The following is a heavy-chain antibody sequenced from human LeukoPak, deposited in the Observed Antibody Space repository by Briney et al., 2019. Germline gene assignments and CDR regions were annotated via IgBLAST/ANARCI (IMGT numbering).Heavy chain of an antibody. CDR2: IYSGGSS. Sequence: GGSLRLSCAASGFTVSSNYMSWVRQAPGKGLEWVSVIYSGGSSYYADSVKGRFTISRDNSKNTLYLQMNSLRAEDTAVYYCTRDLMDYDVSTGLHHYYMDVWGQGTTVTVSS. V-gene: IGHV3-66*01. J-gene: IGHJ6*02. CDR3: TRDLMDYDVSTGLHHYYMDV. D-gene: IGHD3-9*01. CDR1: GFTVSSNY.